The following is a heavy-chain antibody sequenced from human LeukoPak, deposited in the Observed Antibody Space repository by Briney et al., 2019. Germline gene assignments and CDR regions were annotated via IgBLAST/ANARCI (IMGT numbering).Heavy chain of an antibody. V-gene: IGHV3-23*01. CDR1: GFTFSNYA. D-gene: IGHD3-9*01. Sequence: GASLRLSCVASGFTFSNYAMSWVRQAPGKGLEWVSAITGSGTNTYYADSLKGRFTISRDNSKNTVFLQMNSLRHEDTAIYYCVIWGDYDVLTGYYVPDYWGQGTLVTVSP. J-gene: IGHJ4*02. CDR3: VIWGDYDVLTGYYVPDY. CDR2: ITGSGTNT.